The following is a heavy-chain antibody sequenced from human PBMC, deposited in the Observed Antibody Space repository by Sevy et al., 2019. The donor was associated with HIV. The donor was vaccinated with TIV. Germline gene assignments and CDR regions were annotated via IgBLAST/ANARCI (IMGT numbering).Heavy chain of an antibody. Sequence: GGSLRLSCAASGFTFSSYWMHWVRQAPGKGLVWVSRINSDGSSTSYADSVKGRFTISRGNAKNTLYLQMNSLRAEDTAVYYCARGSRTEYSSSFDYYYGMDVWGQGTTVTVSS. V-gene: IGHV3-74*01. CDR2: INSDGSST. CDR1: GFTFSSYW. D-gene: IGHD6-6*01. CDR3: ARGSRTEYSSSFDYYYGMDV. J-gene: IGHJ6*02.